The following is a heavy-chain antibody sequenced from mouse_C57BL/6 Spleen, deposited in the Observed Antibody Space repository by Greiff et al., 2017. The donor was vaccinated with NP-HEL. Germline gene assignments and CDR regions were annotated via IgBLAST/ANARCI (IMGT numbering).Heavy chain of an antibody. CDR3: AREVITFAY. CDR1: GFTFSSYA. J-gene: IGHJ3*01. V-gene: IGHV5-4*01. D-gene: IGHD2-4*01. CDR2: ISDGGSYT. Sequence: EVQVVESGGGLVKPGGSLKLSCAASGFTFSSYAMSWVRQTPEKRLEWVATISDGGSYTYYPDNVKGRFTISRDNAKNNLYLQMSHLKSEDTAMYYCAREVITFAYWGQGTLVTVSA.